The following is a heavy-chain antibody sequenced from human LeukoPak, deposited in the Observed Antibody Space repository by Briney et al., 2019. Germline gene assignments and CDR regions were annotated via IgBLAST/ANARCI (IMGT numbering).Heavy chain of an antibody. J-gene: IGHJ4*02. CDR1: GFIFSSSW. CDR3: ARDGGRREDY. CDR2: IKQDGSQK. D-gene: IGHD2-15*01. Sequence: GGSLRLSCAASGFIFSSSWMSWVRQAPGKGLEWVANIKQDGSQKHYVDSVKGRFTISRDNSKNLLYLQMNSLRAEDTAVYYCARDGGRREDYWGQGALVTVSS. V-gene: IGHV3-7*01.